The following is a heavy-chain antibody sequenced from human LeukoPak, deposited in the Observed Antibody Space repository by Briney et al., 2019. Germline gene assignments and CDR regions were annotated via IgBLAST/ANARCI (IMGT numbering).Heavy chain of an antibody. CDR1: GYTFTGYY. Sequence: ASVKVSCKASGYTFTGYYMHWVRQAPGQGLEWMGRINPNSGGTNYAQKFQGRVTMTRDTSISTAYMELSRLRSGDTAVYYCARDDSGSPGAFDIWGQGTMVTVSS. J-gene: IGHJ3*02. V-gene: IGHV1-2*06. D-gene: IGHD1-26*01. CDR2: INPNSGGT. CDR3: ARDDSGSPGAFDI.